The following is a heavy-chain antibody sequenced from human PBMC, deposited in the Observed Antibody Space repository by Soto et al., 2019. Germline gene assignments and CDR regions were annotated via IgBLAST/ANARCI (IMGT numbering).Heavy chain of an antibody. CDR2: VYHSGAT. D-gene: IGHD3-22*01. CDR3: VRNGYYGLDV. Sequence: QVQLQESGPGLVRPSGTLSLTCAVSGDSIIGTGWWSWVRQSPGKGLDWIGEVYHSGATNYNPSLKSRVTISVDTSRTQFSLNLGSVTAADTAVYYCVRNGYYGLDVWGQGTTVTVSS. J-gene: IGHJ6*02. CDR1: GDSIIGTGW. V-gene: IGHV4-4*02.